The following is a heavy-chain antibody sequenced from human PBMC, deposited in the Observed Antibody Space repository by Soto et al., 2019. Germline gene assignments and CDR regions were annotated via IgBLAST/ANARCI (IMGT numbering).Heavy chain of an antibody. CDR3: ARDFGSSGYNWFDP. Sequence: SETLSLTCTVSGGSITGYYWSWIRQPPGKELEWIGYIYTSGSTNYNPSLKSRVTMSVDTSKNQFSLKLSSVTAADTAVYYCARDFGSSGYNWFDPWGQGTLVTVSS. V-gene: IGHV4-4*08. J-gene: IGHJ5*02. CDR2: IYTSGST. D-gene: IGHD3-22*01. CDR1: GGSITGYY.